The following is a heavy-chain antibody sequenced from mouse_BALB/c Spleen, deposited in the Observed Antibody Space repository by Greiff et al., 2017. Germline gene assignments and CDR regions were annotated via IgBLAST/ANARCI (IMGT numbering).Heavy chain of an antibody. CDR3: ARRGDYGNYVGY. J-gene: IGHJ2*01. CDR2: ISYSGST. D-gene: IGHD2-1*01. Sequence: VQLQQSGPGLVKPSQSLSLTCTVTGYSITSDYAWNWIRQFPGNKLEWMGYISYSGSTSYNPSLKSRISITRDTSKNQFFLQLNSVTTEDTATYYCARRGDYGNYVGYWGQGTTLTVSS. CDR1: GYSITSDYA. V-gene: IGHV3-2*02.